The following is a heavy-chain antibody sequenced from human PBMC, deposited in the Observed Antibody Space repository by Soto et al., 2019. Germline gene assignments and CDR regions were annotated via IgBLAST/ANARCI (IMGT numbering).Heavy chain of an antibody. CDR1: GFTFSSYA. CDR3: AKEIGSGGYDPFDY. V-gene: IGHV3-23*01. J-gene: IGHJ4*02. Sequence: GESLKISCAASGFTFSSYAMSWVRQAPGKGLEWVSAISGSGGSTYYADSVKGRFTISRDNSKNTLYLQMNSLRAEDTAVYYCAKEIGSGGYDPFDYWGQGTLVTVSS. CDR2: ISGSGGST. D-gene: IGHD5-12*01.